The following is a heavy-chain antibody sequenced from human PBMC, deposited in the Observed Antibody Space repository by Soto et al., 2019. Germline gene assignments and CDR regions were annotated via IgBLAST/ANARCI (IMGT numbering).Heavy chain of an antibody. CDR3: ARVTIEDGGIAARQDYYYYYYGMDV. CDR2: IYHSGST. J-gene: IGHJ6*02. CDR1: GGSISSSNW. Sequence: KQSQTLSLTCAVSGGSISSSNWWSWVRQPPGKGLEWIGEIYHSGSTNYNPSLKSRVTISVDKSKNQFSLKLSSVTAADTAVYYCARVTIEDGGIAARQDYYYYYYGMDVWGQGTTVTVSS. D-gene: IGHD6-6*01. V-gene: IGHV4-4*02.